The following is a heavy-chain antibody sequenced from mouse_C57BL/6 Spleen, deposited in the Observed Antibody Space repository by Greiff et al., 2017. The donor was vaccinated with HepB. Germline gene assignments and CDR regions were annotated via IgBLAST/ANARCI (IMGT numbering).Heavy chain of an antibody. V-gene: IGHV5-15*01. CDR2: ISNLAYSI. D-gene: IGHD1-3*01. Sequence: EVQVVESGGGLVQPGGSLKLSCAASGFTFSDYGMAWVRQAPRKGPEWVAFISNLAYSIYYADTVTGRFTISRENAKNTLYLEMSSLRSEDTAMYYCARHESSSYGYFDVWGTGTTVTVSS. CDR3: ARHESSSYGYFDV. J-gene: IGHJ1*03. CDR1: GFTFSDYG.